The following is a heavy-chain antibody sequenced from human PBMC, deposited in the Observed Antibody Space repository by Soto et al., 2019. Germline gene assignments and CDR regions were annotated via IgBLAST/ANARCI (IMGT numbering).Heavy chain of an antibody. D-gene: IGHD3-16*01. V-gene: IGHV3-33*01. CDR3: AREPTGGNDAFDI. CDR2: LWADGSHE. J-gene: IGHJ3*02. CDR1: GFTFSIYG. Sequence: QVQLEESGRGVVQPGRSLRLSCAASGFTFSIYGMHWVRQAPGKGLEWVASLWADGSHECYADSVKGRFTVSRDNSKSTVYLQMNSLRAEDTALYYCAREPTGGNDAFDIWGQGTMVTVSS.